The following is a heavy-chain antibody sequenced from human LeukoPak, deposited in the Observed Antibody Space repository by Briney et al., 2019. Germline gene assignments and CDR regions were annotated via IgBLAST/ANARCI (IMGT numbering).Heavy chain of an antibody. Sequence: GGSLRLSYAASGFTFSSYSMNWVRQAPGKGLEWVSSISSSSSYIYYADSVKGRFTISRDNAKNSLYLQMNSLRAEDTAVYYCARGMATIDGYYYYMDVWGKGTTVTVSS. J-gene: IGHJ6*03. D-gene: IGHD5-24*01. CDR2: ISSSSSYI. CDR3: ARGMATIDGYYYYMDV. CDR1: GFTFSSYS. V-gene: IGHV3-21*01.